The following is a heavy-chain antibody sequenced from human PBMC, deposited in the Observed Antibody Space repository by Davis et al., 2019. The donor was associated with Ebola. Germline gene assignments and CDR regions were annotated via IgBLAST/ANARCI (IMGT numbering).Heavy chain of an antibody. Sequence: MPSETLSLTCTVSGGSISSYYWGWIRQPPGKGLEWIGSIYYSGSTYYNPSLKSRVTISVDTSKNQLSPKLHSVAAADSAVYYCARVPGRVSPVDHWGQGTLVTVSS. CDR2: IYYSGST. CDR3: ARVPGRVSPVDH. CDR1: GGSISSYY. V-gene: IGHV4-39*01. D-gene: IGHD1-26*01. J-gene: IGHJ4*02.